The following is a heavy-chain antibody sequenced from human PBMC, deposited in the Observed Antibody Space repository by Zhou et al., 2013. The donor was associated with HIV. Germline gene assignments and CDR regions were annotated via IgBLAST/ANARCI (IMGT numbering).Heavy chain of an antibody. CDR1: GGSFSNYA. D-gene: IGHD4-17*01. V-gene: IGHV1-69*04. CDR2: IIPFVGIT. Sequence: QVQLVQSGAEVKKPGSSVKVSCKASGGSFSNYAISWVRQAPGQGLEWIGRIIPFVGITNYAQKFQGRVTISAVKSTRTAYMELSSLRSEDTAVYYCARGARVTSATTIGNDYAYYMDVWGKGTTVTVSS. CDR3: ARGARVTSATTIGNDYAYYMDV. J-gene: IGHJ6*03.